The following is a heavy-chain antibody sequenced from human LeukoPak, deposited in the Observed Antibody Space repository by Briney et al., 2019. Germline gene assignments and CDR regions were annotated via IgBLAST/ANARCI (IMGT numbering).Heavy chain of an antibody. V-gene: IGHV3-11*04. J-gene: IGHJ4*02. CDR2: ISSSGSTI. CDR1: GFTFSDYY. D-gene: IGHD1-26*01. Sequence: GGSLRLSCAASGFTFSDYYMSWIRQAPGKGLEWVSYISSSGSTIYYADSVKGRFTISRDNAKNSLSLQMNSLRAEDTAVYYCASLSYSGSRNTNFDYWGQGTLVTVSS. CDR3: ASLSYSGSRNTNFDY.